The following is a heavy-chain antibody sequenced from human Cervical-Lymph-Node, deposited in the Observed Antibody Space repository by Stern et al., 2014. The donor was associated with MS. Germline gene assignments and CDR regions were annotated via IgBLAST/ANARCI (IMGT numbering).Heavy chain of an antibody. CDR1: GFTFTSSA. V-gene: IGHV1-58*01. Sequence: QLVQSGPEVKKPGTSVKVSCKASGFTFTSSAVQWVRQARGQRLEWVGWSVVGSGNTNYAQKFQERVTITRDMSTSPAYMELSSLRSEDTAVYYCAAHYYDSSGYYYWGQGTLVTVSS. CDR2: SVVGSGNT. J-gene: IGHJ4*02. D-gene: IGHD3-22*01. CDR3: AAHYYDSSGYYY.